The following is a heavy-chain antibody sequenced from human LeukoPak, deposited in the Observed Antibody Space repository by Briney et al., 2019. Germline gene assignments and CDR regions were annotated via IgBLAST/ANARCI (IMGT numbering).Heavy chain of an antibody. CDR3: ARDGDAPMTDFDY. CDR2: IGIAGDT. J-gene: IGHJ4*02. D-gene: IGHD2-21*02. V-gene: IGHV3-13*04. CDR1: GFTFRNYD. Sequence: GGSLRLSCAASGFTFRNYDMHWVRQVTGKGLEWVSAIGIAGDTYYPGSVKGRFTISRDNAKNTLYLQMNSLRADDTAVYYCARDGDAPMTDFDYWGQGTLVTVSS.